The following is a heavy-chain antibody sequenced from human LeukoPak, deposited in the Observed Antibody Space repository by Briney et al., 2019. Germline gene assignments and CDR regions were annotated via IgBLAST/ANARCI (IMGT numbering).Heavy chain of an antibody. CDR3: AFAGGYDAWYYFDY. V-gene: IGHV1-69*13. CDR1: GGTFSSYA. Sequence: SVKVSCKASGGTFSSYAISWVRQAPGQGLEWIGGIIPIFGTANYAQKFQGRVTITADESTSTAYMELSSLRSEDTAVYYCAFAGGYDAWYYFDYWGQGTLVTVPS. CDR2: IIPIFGTA. D-gene: IGHD5-12*01. J-gene: IGHJ4*02.